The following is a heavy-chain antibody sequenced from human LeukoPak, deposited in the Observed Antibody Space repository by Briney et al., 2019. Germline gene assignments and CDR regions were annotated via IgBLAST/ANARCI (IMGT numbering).Heavy chain of an antibody. D-gene: IGHD6-19*01. J-gene: IGHJ4*02. Sequence: GGSLRLSCAASRFTFSSYAMSWVRQAPGKGLEWVSAISGSGGSTYYADSVKGRFTISRDNSKNTLYLQMNSLRAEDTAVYYCAAAYSSGWYQFDYWGQGTLVTVSS. CDR1: RFTFSSYA. CDR3: AAAYSSGWYQFDY. CDR2: ISGSGGST. V-gene: IGHV3-23*01.